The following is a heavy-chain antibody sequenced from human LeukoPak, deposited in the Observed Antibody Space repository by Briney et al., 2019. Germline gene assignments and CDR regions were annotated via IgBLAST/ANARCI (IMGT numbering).Heavy chain of an antibody. J-gene: IGHJ4*02. V-gene: IGHV3-23*01. CDR1: GFTYRRYA. Sequence: GGCLRLSRAASGFTYRRYAMSGVRHAPRRVREWVSAISASGGHTFYTDSPKGRFTISRANSKNTLYLQRSSLRAEDTAVYFCAKDKRPYNTLYSFDYWGQGSLLTVSS. D-gene: IGHD1-14*01. CDR3: AKDKRPYNTLYSFDY. CDR2: ISASGGHT.